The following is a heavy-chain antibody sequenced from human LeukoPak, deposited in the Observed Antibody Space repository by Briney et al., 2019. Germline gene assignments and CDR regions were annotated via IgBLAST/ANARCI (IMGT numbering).Heavy chain of an antibody. J-gene: IGHJ4*02. D-gene: IGHD6-13*01. CDR1: GYTFTGYY. CDR3: ARDQGGYYSSSWVFDY. V-gene: IGHV1-2*02. CDR2: INPNSGGT. Sequence: GAPVKVSCKASGYTFTGYYMHWVRQAPGQGLEWMGWINPNSGGTNFAQNFQGRVTMTRDTSISTAYMELSRLRSDDTAVYYCARDQGGYYSSSWVFDYWGQGTLVTVSS.